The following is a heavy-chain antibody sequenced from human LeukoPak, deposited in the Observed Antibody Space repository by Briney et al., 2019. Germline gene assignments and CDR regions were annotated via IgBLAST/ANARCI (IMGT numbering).Heavy chain of an antibody. D-gene: IGHD3-22*01. CDR1: GGSISSSSYY. CDR3: ARHVRGDSSGYYWLYFDY. CDR2: FYYSGST. V-gene: IGHV4-39*01. Sequence: PSETLSLTCNVSGGSISSSSYYWGWIRQPPGKGLESIVSFYYSGSTFYNPSLKSRVTISVDTSKNQFSLKLSSVTAADTAVYYCARHVRGDSSGYYWLYFDYWGQGTLVTVSS. J-gene: IGHJ4*02.